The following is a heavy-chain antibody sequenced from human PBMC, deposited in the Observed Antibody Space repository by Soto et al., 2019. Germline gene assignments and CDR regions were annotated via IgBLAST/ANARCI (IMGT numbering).Heavy chain of an antibody. CDR2: LSAFDNT. Sequence: EVQLLESGGGLVQPGGSLRLSCAASGFTFSRHAMSWVRQAPGKGLEWVSTLSAFDNTYYAASVKGRFIISRDISKNTLSLQMNSLRVDDTAVYYCAKDPRAYSTKMGYYFDYWGQGSLVTVSS. CDR1: GFTFSRHA. D-gene: IGHD6-13*01. J-gene: IGHJ4*02. CDR3: AKDPRAYSTKMGYYFDY. V-gene: IGHV3-23*01.